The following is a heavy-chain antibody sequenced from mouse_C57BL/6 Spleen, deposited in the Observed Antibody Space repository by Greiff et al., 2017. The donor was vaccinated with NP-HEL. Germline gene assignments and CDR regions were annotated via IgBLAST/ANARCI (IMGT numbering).Heavy chain of an antibody. Sequence: QVQLKQPGAELVRPGSSVKLSCKASGYTFTSYWMHWVKQRPIQGLEWIGNIDPSDSETHYNQKFKDKATLTVDKSSSTAYMQLSSLTSEDSAVYYCAREPHYGSSYRYFDVWGTGTTVTVSS. J-gene: IGHJ1*03. CDR3: AREPHYGSSYRYFDV. D-gene: IGHD1-1*01. CDR2: IDPSDSET. V-gene: IGHV1-52*01. CDR1: GYTFTSYW.